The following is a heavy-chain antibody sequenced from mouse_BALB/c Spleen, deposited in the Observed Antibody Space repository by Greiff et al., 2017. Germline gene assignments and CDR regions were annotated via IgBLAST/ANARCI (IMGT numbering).Heavy chain of an antibody. CDR3: ARGTGTSYFDY. CDR1: GYTFTSYT. J-gene: IGHJ2*01. V-gene: IGHV1-4*01. CDR2: INPSSGYT. Sequence: QVQLQQSGAELARPGASVKMSCKASGYTFTSYTMHWVKQRPGQGLEWIGYINPSSGYTNYNQKFKDKATLTADKSSSTAYMQLNSLTSEDSAVYYCARGTGTSYFDYWGQGTTLTVSS. D-gene: IGHD4-1*01.